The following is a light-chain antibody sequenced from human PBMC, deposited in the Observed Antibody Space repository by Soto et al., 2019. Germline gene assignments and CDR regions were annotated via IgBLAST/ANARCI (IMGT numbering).Light chain of an antibody. CDR1: QDVSNY. V-gene: IGKV1-33*01. CDR2: DAS. Sequence: DIQMTQSPSSLSASVGDRVTITCQASQDVSNYLNWYQQKPGKAPKLLIYDASNLETGVPSRFSGSGSGTDFTFTISSLQPEEIATYYCQQYDKRPITFGQGTRLEIK. J-gene: IGKJ5*01. CDR3: QQYDKRPIT.